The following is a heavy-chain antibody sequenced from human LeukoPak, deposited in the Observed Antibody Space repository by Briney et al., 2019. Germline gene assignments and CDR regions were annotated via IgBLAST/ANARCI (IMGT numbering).Heavy chain of an antibody. D-gene: IGHD3-10*01. CDR3: ARGPWFRAF. CDR2: IHYSGSA. Sequence: SETLSLTCAVYGGSFSGYYWTWIRQPPGKGLEWIGEIHYSGSATYNPSLKSQVTISVDTSKNQFSLKMNSVTAAETAVYSCARGPWFRAFWSRGTPVTVSS. V-gene: IGHV4-34*01. J-gene: IGHJ4*02. CDR1: GGSFSGYY.